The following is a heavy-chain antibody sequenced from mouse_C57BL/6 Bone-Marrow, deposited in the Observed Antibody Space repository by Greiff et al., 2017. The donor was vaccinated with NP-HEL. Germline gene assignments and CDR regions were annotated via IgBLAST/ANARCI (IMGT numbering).Heavy chain of an antibody. D-gene: IGHD1-1*01. V-gene: IGHV1-59*01. CDR2: IDPSDSYT. CDR1: GYTFTSYW. J-gene: IGHJ3*01. CDR3: ARGWGYYGSRKGIAY. Sequence: QVQLQQPGAELVRPGTSVKLSCKASGYTFTSYWMHWVKQRPGQGLEWIGVIDPSDSYTNYNQKFKGKATLTVDTSSSTAYMQLSSLTSEDSAVYYCARGWGYYGSRKGIAYWAKGLWSLSLQ.